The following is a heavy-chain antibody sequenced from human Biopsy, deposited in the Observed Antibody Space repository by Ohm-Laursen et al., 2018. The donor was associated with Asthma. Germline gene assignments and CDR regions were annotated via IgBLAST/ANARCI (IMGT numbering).Heavy chain of an antibody. J-gene: IGHJ3*02. Sequence: SLRLSCSASGFTFNSYWMSWVRQAPGKGLEWVANIKKDGSEKYYVDSVKGRFTISRDNAKNMLYLQMKSLRAEDTAVYYCANIGGDAFDIWGQGTMVTVSS. CDR3: ANIGGDAFDI. D-gene: IGHD2/OR15-2a*01. CDR1: GFTFNSYW. V-gene: IGHV3-7*01. CDR2: IKKDGSEK.